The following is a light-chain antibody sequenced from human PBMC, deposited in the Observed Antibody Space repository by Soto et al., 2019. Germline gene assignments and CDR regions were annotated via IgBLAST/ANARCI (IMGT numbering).Light chain of an antibody. CDR1: RSVNTY. CDR2: DAF. V-gene: IGKV3-11*01. CDR3: QQRSNWPPLT. Sequence: EIVLTQSPATLSLSPGERATLSCRASRSVNTYLAWYQQKPGQSPRLLIYDAFSRATGIPAWFSGSGSGTDCTLTINSLEAEDFAVYYCQQRSNWPPLTFGGGTKVEIK. J-gene: IGKJ4*01.